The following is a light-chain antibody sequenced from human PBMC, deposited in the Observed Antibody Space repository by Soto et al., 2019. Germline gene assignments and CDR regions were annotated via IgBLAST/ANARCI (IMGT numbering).Light chain of an antibody. CDR3: QQYNNWPPVWT. Sequence: EIVMTQSPATLSVTRGERATLSCRASQSVSSNLAWYQQKPGQAPRLLIYGASTRATGIPARFSGSGSGTEFTLTISSLQSEDFAVYYCQQYNNWPPVWTFGQGTKVEIK. CDR2: GAS. V-gene: IGKV3-15*01. J-gene: IGKJ1*01. CDR1: QSVSSN.